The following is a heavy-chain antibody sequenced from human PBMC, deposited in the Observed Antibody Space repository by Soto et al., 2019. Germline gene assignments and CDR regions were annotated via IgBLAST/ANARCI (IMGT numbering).Heavy chain of an antibody. CDR1: GYMFTTYG. CDR3: VRDHYYDNSGPLDY. V-gene: IGHV1-18*01. CDR2: ISGYNAKT. D-gene: IGHD3-22*01. J-gene: IGHJ4*02. Sequence: QVHLVQSGGEIKKPGASVKVSCKASGYMFTTYGVNWVRQAPGQGLEWMGWISGYNAKTKYAQKFQGRVSLTTDTSTSTAYMELRSLRSDDTAIYYCVRDHYYDNSGPLDYWGQGTLVTVSS.